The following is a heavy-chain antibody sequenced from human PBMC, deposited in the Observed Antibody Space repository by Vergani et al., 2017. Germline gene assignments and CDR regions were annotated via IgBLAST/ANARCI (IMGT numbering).Heavy chain of an antibody. Sequence: QVQLVQSGAEVKKPGASVKVSCKASGYPFTSYYMHWVRQAPGQGLEWMGIINPSGGRTSYAQKFQGRVTMTRDTSTSTVYMEQSSLRSEDTAVYYCARDLRDGDNEYYFDYWGQGTLVTVSS. D-gene: IGHD5-24*01. J-gene: IGHJ4*02. CDR3: ARDLRDGDNEYYFDY. CDR2: INPSGGRT. CDR1: GYPFTSYY. V-gene: IGHV1-46*03.